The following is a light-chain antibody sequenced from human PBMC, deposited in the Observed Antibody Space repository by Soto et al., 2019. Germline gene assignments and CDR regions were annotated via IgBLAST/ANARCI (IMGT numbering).Light chain of an antibody. CDR1: SSDVGPYNY. J-gene: IGLJ3*02. V-gene: IGLV2-14*01. CDR2: EVT. Sequence: QSALTQPASVSGSPGQSITISCTGTSSDVGPYNYVSWYQHHPGKAPKLLIYEVTKRPSGVSNRFSGSKSGNTASLTISGLRSEDEAHYYCAVWDESMTGWVFGGGTQLTVL. CDR3: AVWDESMTGWV.